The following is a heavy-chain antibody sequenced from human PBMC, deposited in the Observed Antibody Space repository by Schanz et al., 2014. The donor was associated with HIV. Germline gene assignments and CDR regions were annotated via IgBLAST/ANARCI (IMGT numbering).Heavy chain of an antibody. CDR3: AKDAGGAMDV. Sequence: VQLLESGGGLVQPGGSLRLSCAASGFTFSSYAMTWVRQGPGKGLEWVAVISYDGSNKYYGDSSKGRFTISRDNSKNTLYLQMNSLRPEDTAVYYCAKDAGGAMDVWGQGTTVTVSS. CDR2: ISYDGSNK. V-gene: IGHV3-30*18. CDR1: GFTFSSYA. D-gene: IGHD3-16*01. J-gene: IGHJ6*02.